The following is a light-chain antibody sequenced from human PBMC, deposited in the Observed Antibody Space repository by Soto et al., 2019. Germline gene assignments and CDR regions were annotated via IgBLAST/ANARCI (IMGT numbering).Light chain of an antibody. V-gene: IGLV2-14*01. CDR1: SSDVGGYNY. J-gene: IGLJ1*01. CDR3: SSYTGSSTPYV. CDR2: EVS. Sequence: QSALTQPASMSGSPGQSITISCTGTSSDVGGYNYVSWYQQHPGKAPKLMIYEVSNRPSGVSNRFSGSKSGNTASLTISGLQAEDEADYYCSSYTGSSTPYVFGTGTKVTVL.